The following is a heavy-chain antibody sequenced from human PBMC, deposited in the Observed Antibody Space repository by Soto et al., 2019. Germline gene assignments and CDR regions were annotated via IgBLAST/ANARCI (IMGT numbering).Heavy chain of an antibody. J-gene: IGHJ4*02. CDR3: ARGSTDSYPGSRIFDF. V-gene: IGHV3-23*01. D-gene: IGHD3-10*01. CDR1: GLTFGSRA. Sequence: GGSLRLSCVASGLTFGSRAMSWVRQAPGEGLQWVSTITDTGGDAKYADSVRGRFVISRDNFKKTLYLQMTSLTAEDSAMYFCARGSTDSYPGSRIFDFWGRGTLVTVSS. CDR2: ITDTGGDA.